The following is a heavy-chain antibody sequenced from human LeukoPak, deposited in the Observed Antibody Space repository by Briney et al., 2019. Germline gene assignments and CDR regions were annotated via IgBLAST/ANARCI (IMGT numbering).Heavy chain of an antibody. J-gene: IGHJ4*02. CDR1: GYTFTSYA. CDR2: INAGNGNT. D-gene: IGHD6-13*01. V-gene: IGHV1-3*01. CDR3: ARDDSSSWYY. Sequence: ASVKVSCKASGYTFTSYAMHWVRQAPGQRLEWMGWINAGNGNTKYSQKFQGRVTMTRDTSTSTVYMELSSLRSEDTAVYYCARDDSSSWYYWGQGTLVTVSS.